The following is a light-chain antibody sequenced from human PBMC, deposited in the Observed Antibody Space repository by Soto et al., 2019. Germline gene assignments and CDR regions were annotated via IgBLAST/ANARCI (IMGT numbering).Light chain of an antibody. Sequence: EIVMTQSPATLSVSPGERATLSCRASQSVSSNLAWYQQKPGQAPRLLIYGASTRATGIPARFSGSVSGTEFTLTIGSLQSEDFAVYYCQQYINWWTFGQGTKVEIK. J-gene: IGKJ1*01. CDR2: GAS. V-gene: IGKV3-15*01. CDR3: QQYINWWT. CDR1: QSVSSN.